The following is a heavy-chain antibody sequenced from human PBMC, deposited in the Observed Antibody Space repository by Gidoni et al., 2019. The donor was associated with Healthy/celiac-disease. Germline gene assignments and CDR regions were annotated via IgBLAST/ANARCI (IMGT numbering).Heavy chain of an antibody. Sequence: EVQLVESGGGLVQPGRSLRLSCAASGFTFDDYAMPWVRQAPGKGLEWGSGISWNSGSIGYADSVKGRFTISRDNAKNSLYLQMNSLRAEDTALYYCAKDGDYYGSGSYYNNWFDPWGQGTLVTVSS. CDR3: AKDGDYYGSGSYYNNWFDP. J-gene: IGHJ5*02. CDR1: GFTFDDYA. D-gene: IGHD3-10*01. V-gene: IGHV3-9*01. CDR2: ISWNSGSI.